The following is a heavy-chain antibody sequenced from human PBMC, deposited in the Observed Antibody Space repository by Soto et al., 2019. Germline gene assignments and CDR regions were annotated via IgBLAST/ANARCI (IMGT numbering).Heavy chain of an antibody. V-gene: IGHV4-59*08. D-gene: IGHD5-18*01. J-gene: IGHJ4*02. CDR1: GGSLSNYY. CDR2: MFNGGSA. Sequence: PSETLSLTCTVSGGSLSNYYSSWIRQPPGRGLEWVGYMFNGGSANYNPSLKSRVAISVDMSQNQFSLKLTSVTAADTAVYYCARHGAIYSNSWYDFDYWGQGTLVTVSS. CDR3: ARHGAIYSNSWYDFDY.